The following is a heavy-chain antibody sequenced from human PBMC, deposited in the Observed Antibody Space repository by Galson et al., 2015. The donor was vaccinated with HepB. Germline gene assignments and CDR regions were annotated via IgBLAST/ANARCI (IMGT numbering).Heavy chain of an antibody. CDR3: ARLGVGGAGFDY. V-gene: IGHV3-73*01. D-gene: IGHD3-16*01. CDR2: IRSKFNNYAT. Sequence: AMHWVRQASGKGLEWVGRIRSKFNNYATAYAESVRGRFTISRDDSMNTAYLQMNSLKTEDTAVYYCARLGVGGAGFDYWGQGTLVTVSS. J-gene: IGHJ4*02. CDR1: A.